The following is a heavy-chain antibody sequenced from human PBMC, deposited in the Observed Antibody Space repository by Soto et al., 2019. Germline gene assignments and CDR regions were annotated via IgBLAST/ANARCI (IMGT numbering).Heavy chain of an antibody. CDR3: AKDGPGSGGFFDY. D-gene: IGHD2-15*01. V-gene: IGHV3-23*01. CDR1: GFTFSSYA. J-gene: IGHJ4*02. CDR2: ISGSGGTT. Sequence: LRLSCAASGFTFSSYAMSWVRQAPGKGLEWVSTISGSGGTTYYADSVKGRFTISRDNSKNTLYLQMNSLRAEDTAVYYCAKDGPGSGGFFDYWGQGTLVTVSS.